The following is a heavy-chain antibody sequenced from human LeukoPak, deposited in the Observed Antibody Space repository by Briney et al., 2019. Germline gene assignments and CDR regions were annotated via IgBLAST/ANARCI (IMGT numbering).Heavy chain of an antibody. Sequence: ASVKVSCKASGYTFTCYYIHWVRQAPGQGLEWMGRINPASGGTGYAQRFQGRVTMTRDTSITTVYMELSRLKSDDTAVYYCARGLQIWAPHFDYWGQGTLVTVSS. CDR2: INPASGGT. J-gene: IGHJ4*02. D-gene: IGHD5-18*01. V-gene: IGHV1-2*06. CDR3: ARGLQIWAPHFDY. CDR1: GYTFTCYY.